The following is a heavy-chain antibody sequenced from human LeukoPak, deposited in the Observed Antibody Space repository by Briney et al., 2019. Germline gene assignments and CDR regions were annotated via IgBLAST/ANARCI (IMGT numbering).Heavy chain of an antibody. V-gene: IGHV4-59*01. CDR3: ARDMAAAGTNWFDP. CDR1: GGSISSYY. D-gene: IGHD6-13*01. CDR2: IYYSGST. Sequence: PSEILSLTCTVSGGSISSYYWSWIRQPPGKGLEWIGYIYYSGSTNYNPSLKSRVTISVDTSKNQFSLKLSSVTAADTAVYYCARDMAAAGTNWFDPWGQGTLVTVSS. J-gene: IGHJ5*02.